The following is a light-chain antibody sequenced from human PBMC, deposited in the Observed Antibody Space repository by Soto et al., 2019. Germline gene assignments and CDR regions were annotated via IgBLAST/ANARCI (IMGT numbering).Light chain of an antibody. CDR2: HAS. CDR1: QSLSSY. Sequence: EIVLTQSPATLSLSPGERATLSCRASQSLSSYLAWYQQKPGQAPRLLIYHASNRATGIPARFSGSGSGTDFTLTISSLEPEDFAVYYCQQRSNWLTFGGGTKVDIK. CDR3: QQRSNWLT. J-gene: IGKJ4*01. V-gene: IGKV3-11*01.